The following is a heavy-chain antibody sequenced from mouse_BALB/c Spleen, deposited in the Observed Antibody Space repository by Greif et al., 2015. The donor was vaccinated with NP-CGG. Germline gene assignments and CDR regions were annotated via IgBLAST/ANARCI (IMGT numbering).Heavy chain of an antibody. CDR2: IYPGDGDT. V-gene: IGHV1-80*01. CDR1: GYAFSSYW. Sequence: VQLQQSGAELVRPGSSVKISCKASGYAFSSYWMNWVKQRPGQGLEWIGQIYPGDGDTNYNGKFKGKATLTADKSSSTAYMQLSSLTSEDSAVYFCARRGITTVVAHDYWGQGTTLTVSS. J-gene: IGHJ2*01. D-gene: IGHD1-1*01. CDR3: ARRGITTVVAHDY.